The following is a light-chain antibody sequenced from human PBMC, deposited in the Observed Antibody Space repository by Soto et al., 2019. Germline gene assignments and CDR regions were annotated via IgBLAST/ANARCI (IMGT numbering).Light chain of an antibody. Sequence: EIVLTQSPGTLSLSPGERATLSCRASQSVSSSYLAWYQQKPGQAPRLLIYGASSRATVTPDRFSGSGSGTDFTLTISRLEPEDFAVYYCQQYGSSSITFGQGTRLEIK. V-gene: IGKV3-20*01. CDR2: GAS. CDR3: QQYGSSSIT. J-gene: IGKJ5*01. CDR1: QSVSSSY.